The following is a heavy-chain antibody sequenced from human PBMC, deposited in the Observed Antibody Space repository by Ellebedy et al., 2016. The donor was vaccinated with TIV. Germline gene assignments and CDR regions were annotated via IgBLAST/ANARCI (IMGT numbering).Heavy chain of an antibody. CDR3: ARDPGGSGFDY. CDR2: INVGNGNT. D-gene: IGHD5-12*01. CDR1: GYTFTSYA. Sequence: AASVKVSCKASGYTFTSYAMHWVRQAPGQRLEWMGWINVGNGNTKYSQKFQGRVTITWDTSASTAYMGLSSLRSEDTAVYYCARDPGGSGFDYWGQGTLVTVSS. J-gene: IGHJ4*02. V-gene: IGHV1-3*01.